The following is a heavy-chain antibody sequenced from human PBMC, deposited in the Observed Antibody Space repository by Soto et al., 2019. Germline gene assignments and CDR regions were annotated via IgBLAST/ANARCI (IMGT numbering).Heavy chain of an antibody. V-gene: IGHV2-5*02. Sequence: QITLKESGPTLVKPTQTLTLTCSFSGFSLSTSGVGVGWIRHPPGKALEFLALIYWDDDKRYSASLKSRLTITKDTSKNQVVLTMTNMDPVDTATYYCAHPGRDSSGYYYWFDYWGQGTLVTVSS. CDR1: GFSLSTSGVG. J-gene: IGHJ4*02. CDR2: IYWDDDK. D-gene: IGHD3-22*01. CDR3: AHPGRDSSGYYYWFDY.